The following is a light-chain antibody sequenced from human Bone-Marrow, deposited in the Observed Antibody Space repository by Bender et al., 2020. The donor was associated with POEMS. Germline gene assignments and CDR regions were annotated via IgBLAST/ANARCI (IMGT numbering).Light chain of an antibody. CDR3: CSYAGTSSRVV. CDR2: EVS. J-gene: IGLJ2*01. Sequence: QSALTQPPSASGSPGQSVTISCTGTSNDVGGYKYVSWYQQHPGKAPKLMIYEVSKRPSGVSNRFSGSKSGNTASLTISGLQADDEADYYCCSYAGTSSRVVFGGGTKLTVL. CDR1: SNDVGGYKY. V-gene: IGLV2-8*01.